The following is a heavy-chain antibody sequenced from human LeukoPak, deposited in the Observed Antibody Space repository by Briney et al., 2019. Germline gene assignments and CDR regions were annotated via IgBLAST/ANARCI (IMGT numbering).Heavy chain of an antibody. CDR2: IYYSGST. CDR3: ASSRDGYNSLDY. J-gene: IGHJ4*02. CDR1: GGSISSYY. Sequence: SETLSLTCTVSGGSISSYYWSWIRQPPGKGLEWIGYIYYSGSTNYNPSLKSRVTISVDTSKNQFSLKLSSVTAADTAVYYCASSRDGYNSLDYWGQGTPVTVSS. V-gene: IGHV4-59*01. D-gene: IGHD5-24*01.